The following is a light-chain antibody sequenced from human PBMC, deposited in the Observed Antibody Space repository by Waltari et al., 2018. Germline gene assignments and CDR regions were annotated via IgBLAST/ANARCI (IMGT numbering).Light chain of an antibody. CDR1: QSVLYDSNNKNY. J-gene: IGKJ3*01. V-gene: IGKV4-1*01. CDR2: WAS. CDR3: QQCYGLPLT. Sequence: IVLALSTHSLAVSQGDSDTSHCNSSQSVLYDSNNKNYLGWYQKKPGQPPKRLISWASTRESGVPDRFSGSGSGTDFTLTISSLQAEDVAVYYCQQCYGLPLTFGPGTRVDIK.